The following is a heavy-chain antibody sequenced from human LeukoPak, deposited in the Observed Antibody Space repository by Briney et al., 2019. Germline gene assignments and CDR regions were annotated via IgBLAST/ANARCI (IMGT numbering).Heavy chain of an antibody. CDR2: INHSGST. CDR1: GGSFSGYY. D-gene: IGHD5-18*01. J-gene: IGHJ6*02. Sequence: PSETLSLTCAVYGGSFSGYYWSWIRQPPGKGLEWIGEINHSGSTNYNPSLKSRVTISVDTSKNQFSLKLSSVTAADTAVYYCARGRIQLWTLNYYYGMDVWGQGTTVTVSS. CDR3: ARGRIQLWTLNYYYGMDV. V-gene: IGHV4-34*01.